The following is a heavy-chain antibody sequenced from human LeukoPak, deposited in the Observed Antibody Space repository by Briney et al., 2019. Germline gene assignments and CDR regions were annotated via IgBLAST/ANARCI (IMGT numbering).Heavy chain of an antibody. CDR2: ISGSGGNT. Sequence: GGSLRLSCAASGFTFSNYAMSWVRPAPGKGLEWVSAISGSGGNTYYADSVKGRFTISRDNSKNTLYLHMSSLRAEDTAVYYCAKVWEYYDSSGYPYYFDYWGQGTLVTVSS. D-gene: IGHD3-22*01. CDR3: AKVWEYYDSSGYPYYFDY. V-gene: IGHV3-23*01. CDR1: GFTFSNYA. J-gene: IGHJ4*02.